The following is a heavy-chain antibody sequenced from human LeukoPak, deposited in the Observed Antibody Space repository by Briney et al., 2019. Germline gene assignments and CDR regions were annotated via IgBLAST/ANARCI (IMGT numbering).Heavy chain of an antibody. J-gene: IGHJ4*02. CDR1: GGSFSGYY. V-gene: IGHV4-34*01. CDR2: INHSGST. Sequence: PSETLSLTCAVYGGSFSGYYWSWIRQPPGKGLEWIGEINHSGSTNYNPSLKSRVTISVDTSKNQFSLKLSSVTAADTAVYYCARGRGYDFWSGYRERGYFDYWGQGTLVTVSS. D-gene: IGHD3-3*01. CDR3: ARGRGYDFWSGYRERGYFDY.